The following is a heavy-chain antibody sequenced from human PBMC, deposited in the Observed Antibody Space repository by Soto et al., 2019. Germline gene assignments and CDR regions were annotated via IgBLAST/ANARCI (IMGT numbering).Heavy chain of an antibody. CDR3: AREDIVVVPAAIRPYYYYYMDV. V-gene: IGHV1-69*04. Sequence: ASVKVSCKASGGTFSSYTISWVRQAPGQGLEWMGRIIPILGIANYAQKFQGRVTITADKSTSTAYMELSSLRSEDTAVYYCAREDIVVVPAAIRPYYYYYMDVWGKGTTVTVSS. J-gene: IGHJ6*03. CDR2: IIPILGIA. CDR1: GGTFSSYT. D-gene: IGHD2-2*01.